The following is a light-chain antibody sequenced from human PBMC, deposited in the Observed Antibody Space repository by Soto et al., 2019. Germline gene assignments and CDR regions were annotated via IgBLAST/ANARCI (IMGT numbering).Light chain of an antibody. Sequence: EIVMTQSPSTLSVSPGERATLSCRASQSVSNNLAWYQQKPAQAPRLLIYGASTRATGLPARFSGSGSGTEFTLTISSLQPEDYAVYYCQQYNKWHLTFGGGTKVEIK. CDR2: GAS. V-gene: IGKV3-15*01. CDR1: QSVSNN. CDR3: QQYNKWHLT. J-gene: IGKJ4*01.